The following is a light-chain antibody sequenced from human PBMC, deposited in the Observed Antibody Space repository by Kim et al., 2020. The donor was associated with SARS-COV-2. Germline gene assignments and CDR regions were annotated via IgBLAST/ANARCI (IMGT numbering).Light chain of an antibody. J-gene: IGKJ1*01. CDR3: QQYGSSPPT. CDR2: GAS. V-gene: IGKV3-20*01. CDR1: QSVSRSY. Sequence: SPGERATLSCRSSQSVSRSYLAWNQQKPGQAPRLLIYGASSRATGIPDRFSGSGSGTDFTLTSSRLEPEDFAVYYCQQYGSSPPTFGQGTKVDIK.